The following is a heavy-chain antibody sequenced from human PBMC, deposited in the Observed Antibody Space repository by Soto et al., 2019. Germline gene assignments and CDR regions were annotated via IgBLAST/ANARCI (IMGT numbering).Heavy chain of an antibody. CDR2: IWYDGSNK. Sequence: PGGSLRLSCAASGFTFSSYGMHWVRQAPGKGLEWVAVIWYDGSNKYYADYVKGRFTISRDNSKNTLYLQMNSLRAEVTAVYYCAREAFQEPFFDYWGQGTLITVSS. V-gene: IGHV3-33*01. D-gene: IGHD1-26*01. CDR3: AREAFQEPFFDY. CDR1: GFTFSSYG. J-gene: IGHJ4*02.